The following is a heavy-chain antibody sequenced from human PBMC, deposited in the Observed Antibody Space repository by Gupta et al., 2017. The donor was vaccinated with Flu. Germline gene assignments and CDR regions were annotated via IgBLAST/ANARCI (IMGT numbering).Heavy chain of an antibody. J-gene: IGHJ5*02. CDR2: LFNSGTTY. V-gene: IGHV4-30-4*01. D-gene: IGHD5-24*01. CDR1: GGSVTRGNHY. Sequence: QVHLQTSGPRLVKPSQTLSLTCTVSGGSVTRGNHYWSWVRQRPGQSLEWIAYLFNSGTTYYYNPALQDRATISVGTADSEFSLRLTSMTAADTAVYFCARGAGDALSGWLDTWDQGTLVTVSS. CDR3: ARGAGDALSGWLDT.